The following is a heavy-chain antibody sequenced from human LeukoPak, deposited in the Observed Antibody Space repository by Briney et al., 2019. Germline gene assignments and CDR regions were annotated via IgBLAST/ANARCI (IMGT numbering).Heavy chain of an antibody. D-gene: IGHD1-26*01. V-gene: IGHV3-30*02. CDR3: AKDGGAYSGSYPSFVY. Sequence: GGSLRLPCAASGFTFSSYGMHWVRQAPGKGLEWVAFIRYDGSNKYYADSVKGRFTISRDNSKNTLYLQMNSLRAEDTAVYYCAKDGGAYSGSYPSFVYWGQGTLVTVSS. CDR2: IRYDGSNK. J-gene: IGHJ4*02. CDR1: GFTFSSYG.